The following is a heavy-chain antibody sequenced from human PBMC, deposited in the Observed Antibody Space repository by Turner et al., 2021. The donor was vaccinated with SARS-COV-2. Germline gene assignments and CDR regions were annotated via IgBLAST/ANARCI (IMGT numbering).Heavy chain of an antibody. J-gene: IGHJ4*02. CDR3: ARHSPELRGDFFDY. Sequence: QLQLQESGPGLVKPSETLSLPCTVHGGSLSSSSYYWGWIRQPPGKGLEWIGSIYYSGSTYNNSSLKSRVTMSVDTYKNQFSLKLTSVTAADTAVYYCARHSPELRGDFFDYWGQGTLVTVSS. CDR2: IYYSGST. V-gene: IGHV4-39*01. CDR1: GGSLSSSSYY. D-gene: IGHD1-26*01.